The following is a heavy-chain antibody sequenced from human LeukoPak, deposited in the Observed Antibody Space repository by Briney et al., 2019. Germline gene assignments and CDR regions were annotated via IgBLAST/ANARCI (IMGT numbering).Heavy chain of an antibody. CDR3: ASLTYYYDSSGYYSDAFDI. Sequence: GGSLRLSCAASGFTFSSYSMNWVRQAPGKGLEWVSSISSSSSYIYYADSVKGRFTISRDNAKNSLYLQMNSLRAEDTAVYYCASLTYYYDSSGYYSDAFDIWGQGTMVTVSS. D-gene: IGHD3-22*01. V-gene: IGHV3-21*01. J-gene: IGHJ3*02. CDR2: ISSSSSYI. CDR1: GFTFSSYS.